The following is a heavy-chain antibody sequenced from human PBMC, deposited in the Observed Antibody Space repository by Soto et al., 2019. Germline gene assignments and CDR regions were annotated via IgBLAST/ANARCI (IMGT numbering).Heavy chain of an antibody. V-gene: IGHV4-4*07. CDR1: GDPDNTHY. D-gene: IGHD1-1*01. CDR2: VHTGGGT. CDR3: TRRRMYDSSTGWFDP. J-gene: IGHJ5*02. Sequence: HLQESGPGQVKPSETLSLTCTVSGDPDNTHYWNWVRRPAGGGGLEWIGRVHTGGGTIYNPPLTGRVTMTLDMSKRQFYLTLKSVTAADTAVYYCTRRRMYDSSTGWFDPWGQGILVTVSS.